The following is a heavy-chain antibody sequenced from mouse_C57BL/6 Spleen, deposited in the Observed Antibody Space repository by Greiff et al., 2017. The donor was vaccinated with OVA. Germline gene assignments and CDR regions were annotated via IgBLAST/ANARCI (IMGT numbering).Heavy chain of an antibody. CDR1: GFTFSSYA. CDR2: ISDGGSYT. V-gene: IGHV5-4*01. D-gene: IGHD2-4*01. CDR3: ARDYDYYPSWYFDV. J-gene: IGHJ1*03. Sequence: EVQLVESGGGLVKPGGSLKLSCAASGFTFSSYAMPWVRQTPEQRLEWVATISDGGSYTYYPDNVKGRFTLSRDNAKNNLYLQMSHLKSEDPAMYYCARDYDYYPSWYFDVWGTGTTVTVSS.